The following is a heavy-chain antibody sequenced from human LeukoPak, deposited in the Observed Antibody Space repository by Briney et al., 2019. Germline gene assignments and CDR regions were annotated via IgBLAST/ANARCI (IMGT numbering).Heavy chain of an antibody. CDR2: IYDSEST. CDR3: ARDLGDIAAFDI. D-gene: IGHD5-12*01. Sequence: SETLSLTCAVSGGSISSSNWWSWVRQPPGKGLEWIGEIYDSESTNYNPSLKSRVTISVDKSKNQFSLKLSSVTAADTAVYYCARDLGDIAAFDIWGQGTMVTVSS. CDR1: GGSISSSNW. V-gene: IGHV4-4*02. J-gene: IGHJ3*02.